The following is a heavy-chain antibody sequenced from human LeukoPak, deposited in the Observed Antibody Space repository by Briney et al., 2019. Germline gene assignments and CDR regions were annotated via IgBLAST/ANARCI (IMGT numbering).Heavy chain of an antibody. D-gene: IGHD3-3*01. CDR1: GGSISSTSFY. J-gene: IGHJ5*02. V-gene: IGHV4-39*01. Sequence: SETLSLTCTVSGGSISSTSFYWRCIRQPPGKGLEWIGRIYYSGSTYYNPSVKSRVTMSVDTSKNQFSLKLSSVTAADTAVYYCARQHYDFSNGCFNWLDPWGQGTLVTVSS. CDR2: IYYSGST. CDR3: ARQHYDFSNGCFNWLDP.